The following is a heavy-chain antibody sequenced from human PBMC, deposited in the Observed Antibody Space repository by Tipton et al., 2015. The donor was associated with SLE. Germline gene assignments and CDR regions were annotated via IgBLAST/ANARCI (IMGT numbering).Heavy chain of an antibody. CDR3: TKGGIQLWLDY. CDR1: GFIFSSFG. V-gene: IGHV3-23*01. D-gene: IGHD5-18*01. CDR2: IISGGGRT. J-gene: IGHJ4*02. Sequence: GSLRLSCSASGFIFSSFGMTWVRQAPGKGLEWVSSIISGGGRTYYADSVKGRFTISRDNSKNTLYLQMNSLRAEDTALYYCTKGGIQLWLDYWGQGTLVTVSS.